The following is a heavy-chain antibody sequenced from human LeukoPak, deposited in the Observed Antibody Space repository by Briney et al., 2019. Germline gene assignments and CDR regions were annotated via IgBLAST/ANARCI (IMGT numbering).Heavy chain of an antibody. Sequence: GGSLRLSCTASEFIFSDYAMRWVRQAPGKGLEWVAGILYDGNNKYYADSVKGRLTVSRDNSKNTLLLQMNSLRVIDTAIYYCARGGKKGELHDDAFDIWGQGTMVTVSS. V-gene: IGHV3-30-3*01. J-gene: IGHJ3*02. CDR1: EFIFSDYA. D-gene: IGHD3-16*01. CDR2: ILYDGNNK. CDR3: ARGGKKGELHDDAFDI.